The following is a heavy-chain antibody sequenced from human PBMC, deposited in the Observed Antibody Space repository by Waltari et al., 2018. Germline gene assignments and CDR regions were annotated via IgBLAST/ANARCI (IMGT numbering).Heavy chain of an antibody. J-gene: IGHJ4*02. D-gene: IGHD3-3*01. V-gene: IGHV3-30*18. Sequence: QMQLVESGGGVVQPGRSLSLACAASGFTFRRFGMHWVRQAPGKGLESVAVISYDGSKKYYADSVKGRFTISRDNSNDTLYLQMNTLRPEDTAVYYCAKDGFLEYLYRVFDSWGQGTLVSVSS. CDR2: ISYDGSKK. CDR3: AKDGFLEYLYRVFDS. CDR1: GFTFRRFG.